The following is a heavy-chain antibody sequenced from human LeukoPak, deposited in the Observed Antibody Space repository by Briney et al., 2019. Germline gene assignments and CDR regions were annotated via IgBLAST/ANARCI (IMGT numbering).Heavy chain of an antibody. CDR3: ARSAGIVGAPAGF. Sequence: ASVKVSCKASGYTFTSYGINWVRQAPGQGLEWMGWISTYNGDTNYAQKLQGRVTMTTDTSTSTAYMELRSLRSDDTAVYYCARSAGIVGAPAGFWGQGTLVTVSS. CDR1: GYTFTSYG. V-gene: IGHV1-18*01. CDR2: ISTYNGDT. D-gene: IGHD1-26*01. J-gene: IGHJ4*02.